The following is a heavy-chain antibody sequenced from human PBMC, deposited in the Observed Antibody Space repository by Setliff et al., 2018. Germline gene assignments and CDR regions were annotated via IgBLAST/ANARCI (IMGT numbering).Heavy chain of an antibody. J-gene: IGHJ4*02. CDR1: GFIFSSYW. CDR2: INQDGSGK. Sequence: GGSLRLSCAASGFIFSSYWMNWVRQAPGKGLEWVATINQDGSGKYYVDSVKGRFTISRDNAKNSLYLQMNSPRAEDTAVYYCATYKRSSSFEYWGQGSLVTVSS. V-gene: IGHV3-7*03. CDR3: ATYKRSSSFEY. D-gene: IGHD6-6*01.